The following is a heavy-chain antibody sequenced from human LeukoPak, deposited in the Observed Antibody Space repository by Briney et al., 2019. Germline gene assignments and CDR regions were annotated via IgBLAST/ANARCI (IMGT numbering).Heavy chain of an antibody. CDR2: ISNNGGYT. Sequence: GGSLRLSCAASGFTFSSSAMSWVRQAPGKGLEWVSAISNNGGYTYYADSVQGRFTISRDNSKSTLCLQMNSLRAEDTAVYYCARWDCSSTSCYDAYFDYWGQGTLVTVSS. CDR1: GFTFSSSA. D-gene: IGHD2-2*01. CDR3: ARWDCSSTSCYDAYFDY. J-gene: IGHJ4*02. V-gene: IGHV3-23*01.